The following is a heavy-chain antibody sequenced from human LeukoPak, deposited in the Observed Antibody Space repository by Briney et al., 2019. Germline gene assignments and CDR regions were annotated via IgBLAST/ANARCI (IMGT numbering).Heavy chain of an antibody. Sequence: GRSLRLSCAASGFSLSSYGMNRVRQAPGKGLEWVGGIKFDGIQEFYADSVKGRFTVSKDTSKNTLHLQMDSLRAEDTAVYYCASGSLGHYYDSSGYEYWGQGTLVTVSS. V-gene: IGHV3-33*05. D-gene: IGHD3-22*01. J-gene: IGHJ4*02. CDR3: ASGSLGHYYDSSGYEY. CDR1: GFSLSSYG. CDR2: IKFDGIQE.